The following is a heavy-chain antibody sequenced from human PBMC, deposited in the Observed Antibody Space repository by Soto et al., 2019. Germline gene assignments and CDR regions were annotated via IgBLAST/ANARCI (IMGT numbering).Heavy chain of an antibody. CDR2: ISSSSSYI. V-gene: IGHV3-21*01. CDR1: GFTFSSYS. J-gene: IGHJ4*02. CDR3: ARDPEVAPGY. Sequence: PGGSLRLSCAASGFTFSSYSMNWVRQAPGKGLEWVSSISSSSSYIYYADSVKGRFTISRDNTKNSLYLQMNSLRAEDTAVYYCARDPEVAPGYWGQGTLVTVSS.